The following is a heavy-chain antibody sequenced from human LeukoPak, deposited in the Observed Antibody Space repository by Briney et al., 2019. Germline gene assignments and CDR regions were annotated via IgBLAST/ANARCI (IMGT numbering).Heavy chain of an antibody. CDR3: ARAGDDSYYYMDV. J-gene: IGHJ6*03. Sequence: GGSLRLSCAASGFTFSSYSMNWVRQAPGKGLEWVSYISSSSSTIYYADSVKGRFTISRDNAKNSLYLQMNSLRAEDTAVYYCARAGDDSYYYMDVWGKGTTVTVSS. D-gene: IGHD3-16*01. V-gene: IGHV3-48*04. CDR1: GFTFSSYS. CDR2: ISSSSSTI.